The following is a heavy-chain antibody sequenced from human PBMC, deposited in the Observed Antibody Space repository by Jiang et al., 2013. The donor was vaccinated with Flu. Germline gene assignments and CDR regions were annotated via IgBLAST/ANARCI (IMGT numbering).Heavy chain of an antibody. CDR1: GFTFSSYW. D-gene: IGHD6-13*01. CDR3: AGETTAAGLDC. V-gene: IGHV3-7*03. Sequence: QLVESGGGVVQPGGSLRLSCAASGFTFSSYWMSWVRQAPGKGLEWVANIKQDGSEKYYVDSVKGRFTISRDNAKNSLYLQMNSLRADDTAVYYCAGETTAAGLDCWGQGTLVTVSS. CDR2: IKQDGSEK. J-gene: IGHJ4*02.